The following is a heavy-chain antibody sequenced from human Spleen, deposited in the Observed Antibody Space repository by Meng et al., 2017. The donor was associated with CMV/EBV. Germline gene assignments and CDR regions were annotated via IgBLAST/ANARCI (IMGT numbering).Heavy chain of an antibody. Sequence: VQLRQGGAGLLKPSETLSLTCAVYGGSFSGYYWSWIRQPPGKGLEWIGEINYSGSTNYNPSLKSRVTISVDTSKNQFSLKLSSVTAADTAVYYCARGPRTRFGERFDYWGQGTLVTVSS. CDR3: ARGPRTRFGERFDY. CDR2: INYSGST. J-gene: IGHJ4*02. CDR1: GGSFSGYY. V-gene: IGHV4-34*01. D-gene: IGHD3-10*02.